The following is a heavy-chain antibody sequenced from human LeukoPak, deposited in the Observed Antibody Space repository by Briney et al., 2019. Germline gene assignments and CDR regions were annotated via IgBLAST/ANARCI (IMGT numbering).Heavy chain of an antibody. V-gene: IGHV4-39*01. CDR3: ASLPRITMIVVVTTPMTR. Sequence: SETLSLTCTVSGGSISSSSYYWGWIRQPPGKGLEWIGSIYYSGSTYYNPSLKSRVTISVDTSKNQFSLKLSSVTAADTAVYYCASLPRITMIVVVTTPMTRRGQGTLVTVSS. CDR2: IYYSGST. D-gene: IGHD3-22*01. J-gene: IGHJ4*02. CDR1: GGSISSSSYY.